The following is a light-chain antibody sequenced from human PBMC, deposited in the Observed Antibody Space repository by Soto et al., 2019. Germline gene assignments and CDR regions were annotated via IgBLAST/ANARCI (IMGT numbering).Light chain of an antibody. Sequence: DIQLTQSPSFLSASVGDRVTITCRARQGISSYLAWYQQKPGKAPKLLIYAASTLQSGVPSRFSGSGSGTEVTLTISSLQPEDFATYYCQQLNSYPWTFGQGTKVEIK. CDR2: AAS. CDR1: QGISSY. J-gene: IGKJ1*01. V-gene: IGKV1-9*01. CDR3: QQLNSYPWT.